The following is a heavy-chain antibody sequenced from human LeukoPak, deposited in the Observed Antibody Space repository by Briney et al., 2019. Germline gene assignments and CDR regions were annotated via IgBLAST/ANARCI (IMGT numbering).Heavy chain of an antibody. CDR2: ISGSAGST. D-gene: IGHD3-16*02. CDR1: GFTFSSYG. CDR3: AKGVRSVWGSYRTQYYFDY. Sequence: GGSLRLSCTASGFTFSSYGMGWVRQAPGKGLEWVSGISGSAGSTYYADSVKGRFTISRDNSKNTLYLQMNSLRAEDTAVYYCAKGVRSVWGSYRTQYYFDYWGQGTLVTVSS. V-gene: IGHV3-23*01. J-gene: IGHJ4*02.